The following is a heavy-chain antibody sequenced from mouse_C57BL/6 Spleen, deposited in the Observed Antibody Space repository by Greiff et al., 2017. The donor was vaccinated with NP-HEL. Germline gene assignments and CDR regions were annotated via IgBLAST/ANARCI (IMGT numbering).Heavy chain of an antibody. CDR1: GYTFTSYW. Sequence: QVQLQQPGAELVRPGSSVKLSCKASGYTFTSYWMHWVKQRPIQGLEWIGNIDPSDSETHYNQKFKDKATLTVDKSSSTAYMQLSSLTSEDSAVYYCARPHYYGRSSCGYWGQGTTLTVSS. V-gene: IGHV1-52*01. CDR2: IDPSDSET. D-gene: IGHD1-1*01. CDR3: ARPHYYGRSSCGY. J-gene: IGHJ2*01.